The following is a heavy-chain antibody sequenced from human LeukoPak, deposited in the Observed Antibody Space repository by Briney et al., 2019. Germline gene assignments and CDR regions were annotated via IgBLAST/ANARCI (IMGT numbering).Heavy chain of an antibody. D-gene: IGHD2-2*02. J-gene: IGHJ3*02. CDR3: ARVSHIVIVPAAIRDAFDI. V-gene: IGHV3-48*03. CDR2: ISSSGSTI. CDR1: GFTFSSYE. Sequence: GGSLRLSCAASGFTFSSYEMNWVRQAPGKGLEWVSYISSSGSTIYYADSVKGRFTISRDNAKNSLYLQMNSLRAEDTAVYYCARVSHIVIVPAAIRDAFDIWGQGTMVTVSS.